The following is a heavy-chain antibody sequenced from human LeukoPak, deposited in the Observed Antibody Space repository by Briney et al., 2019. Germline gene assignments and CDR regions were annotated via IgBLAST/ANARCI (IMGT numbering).Heavy chain of an antibody. D-gene: IGHD3-3*01. CDR1: GGSISSSSYY. CDR3: ASLSNYDFWSGSFGY. Sequence: KASETLSLTCTVSGGSISSSSYYWTWIRQPPGKRLEWIGEINHSGSANYNPSLKSRVTISVDTSKNQFSLKLSSVTAADTAVYYCASLSNYDFWSGSFGYWGQGTLVTVSS. CDR2: INHSGSA. J-gene: IGHJ4*02. V-gene: IGHV4-39*01.